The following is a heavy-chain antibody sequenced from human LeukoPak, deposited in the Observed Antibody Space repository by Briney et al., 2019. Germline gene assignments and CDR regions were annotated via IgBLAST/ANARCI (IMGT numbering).Heavy chain of an antibody. CDR2: IYYSGST. V-gene: IGHV4-30-4*08. CDR3: ASLDSSGYYFLDY. D-gene: IGHD3-22*01. Sequence: ESSQTLSLTCTVSGGSISSGDYYWSWIRQPPGKGLEWTGYIYYSGSTYYNPSLKSRVTISVDTSKNQFSLKLSSVTAADTAVYYCASLDSSGYYFLDYWGRGTLVTVSS. J-gene: IGHJ4*02. CDR1: GGSISSGDYY.